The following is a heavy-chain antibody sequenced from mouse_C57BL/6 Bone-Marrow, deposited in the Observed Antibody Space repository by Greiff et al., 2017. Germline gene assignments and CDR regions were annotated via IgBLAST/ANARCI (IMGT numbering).Heavy chain of an antibody. CDR2: ISGGGGNT. D-gene: IGHD1-1*01. Sequence: EVKLEESGGGLVKPGGSLKLSCAASGFTFSSYTMSWVRQTPEKRLEWVATISGGGGNTYYPDSVKGRFTISRDNAKNTLYLQMSSLRSEDTALYYCARHPLSTVVAPYWYFDVWGTGTTVTVSS. V-gene: IGHV5-9*01. CDR3: ARHPLSTVVAPYWYFDV. J-gene: IGHJ1*03. CDR1: GFTFSSYT.